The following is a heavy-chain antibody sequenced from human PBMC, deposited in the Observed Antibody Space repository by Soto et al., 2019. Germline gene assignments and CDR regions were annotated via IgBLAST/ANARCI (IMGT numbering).Heavy chain of an antibody. CDR3: ARSDGRY. Sequence: QVQLQESGPGLVKPSETLSHTCTVSGGSISSYYWSWIRQPPGKGLEWIGYIYYNGSTNYNPSLKSRVTISVDTSKNQFSLKLSSVTAADTAVYYCARSDGRYWGQGTLVTVSS. J-gene: IGHJ4*02. V-gene: IGHV4-59*01. CDR1: GGSISSYY. CDR2: IYYNGST.